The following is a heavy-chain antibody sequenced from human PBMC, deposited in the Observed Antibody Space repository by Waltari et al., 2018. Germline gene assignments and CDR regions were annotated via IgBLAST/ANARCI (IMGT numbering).Heavy chain of an antibody. CDR1: GFTFSRYA. CDR3: VKGSGGSRPYYFDS. J-gene: IGHJ4*02. CDR2: NTGTGSDT. Sequence: EVQLEESGGGLVQPGGSLRLSCAASGFTFSRYAMAWVRQVPGKGREGISANTGTGSDTYSAESVKGRFTISRDHSLYLQMKSLRVEDTAVYYCVKGSGGSRPYYFDSWGQGTLVTVSS. V-gene: IGHV3-23*04. D-gene: IGHD1-26*01.